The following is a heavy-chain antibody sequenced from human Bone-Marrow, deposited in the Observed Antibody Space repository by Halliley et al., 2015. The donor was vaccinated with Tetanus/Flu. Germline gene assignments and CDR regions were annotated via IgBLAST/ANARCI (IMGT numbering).Heavy chain of an antibody. CDR1: GYNLTTYW. D-gene: IGHD1-26*01. CDR2: IYPADSDT. J-gene: IGHJ4*02. CDR3: ATGYAGPTTHYFDY. Sequence: HLVQSGAEAKKPGESVKISCKGFGYNLTTYWIGWVRQKPGKGLEWMGIIYPADSDTRYSPSFLGQVTISAAKSITTAYLQWSSLKASDTAIYYCATGYAGPTTHYFDYWGRGTLVTGSS. V-gene: IGHV5-51*01.